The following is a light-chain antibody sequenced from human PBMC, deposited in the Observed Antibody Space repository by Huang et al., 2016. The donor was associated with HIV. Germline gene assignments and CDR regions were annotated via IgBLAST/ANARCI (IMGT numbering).Light chain of an antibody. CDR1: QSVSTY. CDR3: QQRSGWPPEDT. V-gene: IGKV3-11*01. J-gene: IGKJ2*01. Sequence: EIVLTQSPATLSLSPGERATLFCRASQSVSTYLAWYQQQPGQAPRLLSYDASNRATGIPARFSGSGSGTEFTLTISSLEPEDFAVYYCQQRSGWPPEDTFGQGTKLEIK. CDR2: DAS.